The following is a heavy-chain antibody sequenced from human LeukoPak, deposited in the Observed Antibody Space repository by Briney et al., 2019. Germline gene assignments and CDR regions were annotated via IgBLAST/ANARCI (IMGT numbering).Heavy chain of an antibody. V-gene: IGHV3-9*03. CDR2: ISYNSGSV. D-gene: IGHD3-22*01. CDR3: AKGRVTLIVDDVFDK. Sequence: GGSLRLSCVASGFIFDDYTMYWVRQVPGKGLELVSRISYNSGSVAYADSVKGRFTISRDNARNSLYLQVNSLRAEDMALYYCAKGRVTLIVDDVFDKWGQGTMVTVSS. J-gene: IGHJ3*02. CDR1: GFIFDDYT.